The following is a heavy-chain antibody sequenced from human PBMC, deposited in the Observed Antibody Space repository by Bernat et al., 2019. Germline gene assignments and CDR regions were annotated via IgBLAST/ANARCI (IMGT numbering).Heavy chain of an antibody. CDR2: IYYSGST. CDR3: ARNVGTYSSSSRRHYYYGMDV. CDR1: GGSISSSSYY. D-gene: IGHD6-6*01. Sequence: QLQLQESGPGLVKPSETLSLTCTVSGGSISSSSYYWGWIRQPPGKGLEWIGSIYYSGSTYYNPSLKSRVTISVDTSKNQFSLKLSSVTAADTAVYYCARNVGTYSSSSRRHYYYGMDVWGQGTTVTFSS. J-gene: IGHJ6*02. V-gene: IGHV4-39*01.